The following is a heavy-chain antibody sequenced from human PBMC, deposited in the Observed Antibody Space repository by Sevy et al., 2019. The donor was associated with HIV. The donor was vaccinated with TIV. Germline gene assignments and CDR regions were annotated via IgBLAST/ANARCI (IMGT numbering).Heavy chain of an antibody. J-gene: IGHJ4*02. Sequence: SENLSLTCAVYGGSFSGYYWSWIRQPPGKGLEWIGEINHSGSTNYNPSLKSRVTISVDTSKNQFSLKLSSVTAADTAVYYCARLSSSSPYWGQGTLVTVSS. CDR1: GGSFSGYY. D-gene: IGHD6-6*01. CDR2: INHSGST. V-gene: IGHV4-34*01. CDR3: ARLSSSSPY.